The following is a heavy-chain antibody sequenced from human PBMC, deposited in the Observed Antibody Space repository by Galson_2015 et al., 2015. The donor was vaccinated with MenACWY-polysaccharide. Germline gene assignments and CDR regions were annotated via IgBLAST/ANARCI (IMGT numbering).Heavy chain of an antibody. J-gene: IGHJ6*02. V-gene: IGHV3-23*01. Sequence: SLRLSCAASGFTFSRHVMTWVRQAPGKGLEWVSAISDSGGNTYYADSAKGRFTISRDNSKNTLSLQMTGLRAEDTAVYYCAKDQKEYGYGYYGMDVWGQETTVTVSS. CDR2: ISDSGGNT. CDR1: GFTFSRHV. CDR3: AKDQKEYGYGYYGMDV. D-gene: IGHD5-18*01.